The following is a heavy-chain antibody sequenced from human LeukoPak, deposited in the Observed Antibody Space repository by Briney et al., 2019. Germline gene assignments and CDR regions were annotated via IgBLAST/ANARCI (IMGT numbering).Heavy chain of an antibody. CDR1: GFAFSNYW. J-gene: IGHJ6*02. CDR3: ARAPENYYYYGMDV. V-gene: IGHV3-74*01. CDR2: ITRDGSYA. Sequence: GGSLRLSCAASGFAFSNYWMHWVRQVPGKGLVWVSRITRDGSYANYADSVKGRFTFSRDNAKNTLYLQMNSLRAEDTAVYYCARAPENYYYYGMDVWGQGTTVTVSS.